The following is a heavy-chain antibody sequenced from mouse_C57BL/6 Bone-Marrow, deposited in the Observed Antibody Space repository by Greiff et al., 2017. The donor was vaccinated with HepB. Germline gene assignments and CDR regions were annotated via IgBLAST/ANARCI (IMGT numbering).Heavy chain of an antibody. V-gene: IGHV14-4*01. CDR3: ARDLYYGDAMDY. CDR1: GFNIKDDY. CDR2: IDPDNGDT. J-gene: IGHJ4*01. D-gene: IGHD1-1*01. Sequence: EVKLQQSGAELVRPGASVKLSCTASGFNIKDDYMHWVKQRPEQGLEWIGWIDPDNGDTEYASKFQGKATITADTSSNTAYLQLSSLTSEDTAIYYCARDLYYGDAMDYWGQGTSVTVSS.